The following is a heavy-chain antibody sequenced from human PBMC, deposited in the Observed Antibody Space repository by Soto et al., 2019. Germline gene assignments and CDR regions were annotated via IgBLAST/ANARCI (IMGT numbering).Heavy chain of an antibody. CDR2: IIPIFGTA. CDR1: GGTVSSYA. CDR3: ASRRPEGYYGMDV. V-gene: IGHV1-69*13. J-gene: IGHJ6*02. Sequence: SVKVSCKASGGTVSSYAISWVRQAPGQGLEWMGGIIPIFGTANYAQKFQGRVTITADESTSTAYMELSSLRSEDTAVYYCASRRPEGYYGMDVWGQGTTVTVSS.